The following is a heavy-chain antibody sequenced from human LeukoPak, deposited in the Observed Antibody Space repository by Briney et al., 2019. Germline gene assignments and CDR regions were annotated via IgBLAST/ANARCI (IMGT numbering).Heavy chain of an antibody. V-gene: IGHV3-21*01. J-gene: IGHJ4*02. CDR2: ISSSSYI. D-gene: IGHD3-3*02. CDR3: ARDGHFETGFDY. CDR1: GFTFSSYS. Sequence: GGSLRLSCAASGFTFSSYSMNWVRQAPGKGLEWVSSISSSSYIYYADSVKGRFTISRDNAKNSLYLQMNSLRAEDTAVYYCARDGHFETGFDYWGQRTLVTVSS.